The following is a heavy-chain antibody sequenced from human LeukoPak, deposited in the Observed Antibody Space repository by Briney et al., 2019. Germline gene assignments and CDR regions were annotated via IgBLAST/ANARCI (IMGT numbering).Heavy chain of an antibody. CDR1: GFTVSSNY. V-gene: IGHV3-66*01. CDR3: ARVRSLYYFDY. J-gene: IGHJ4*02. Sequence: GGSLRLSCAASGFTVSSNYMSWVRQAPGERLEWISVIYSGGSTYYADSVKGRFTISRDNSKNTLYLQMNSLRAEDTAVYYCARVRSLYYFDYWGQGTLVTVSS. CDR2: IYSGGST.